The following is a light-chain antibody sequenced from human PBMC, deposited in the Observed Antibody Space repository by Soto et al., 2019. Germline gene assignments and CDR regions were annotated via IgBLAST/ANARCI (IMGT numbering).Light chain of an antibody. CDR1: SSDVGSYNR. Sequence: QSVLTQSPSVSGSPGQSVTISCTGTSSDVGSYNRVSWYQQSPGTAPKLMIYEVSSRPSGVPHRFSGSKSGDTASLTISGLQAEDEADYYCSSYTRSGTLVFGGGTKLTVL. CDR3: SSYTRSGTLV. CDR2: EVS. V-gene: IGLV2-18*02. J-gene: IGLJ2*01.